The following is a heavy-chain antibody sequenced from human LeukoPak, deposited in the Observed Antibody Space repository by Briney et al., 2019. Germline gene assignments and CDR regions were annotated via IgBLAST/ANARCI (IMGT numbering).Heavy chain of an antibody. J-gene: IGHJ4*02. CDR3: ARGGAVVAFYFDS. D-gene: IGHD2-15*01. V-gene: IGHV4-38-2*01. CDR2: MYHSGSA. CDR1: GYYISTDYY. Sequence: SETLSLTCDVSGYYISTDYYWGWIRQPPGKGLEWIASMYHSGSAYYNPSLKSRVTISVDTSKNQFSLKPHSSTSAYTAVFCFARGGAVVAFYFDSWAREPWSPSPQ.